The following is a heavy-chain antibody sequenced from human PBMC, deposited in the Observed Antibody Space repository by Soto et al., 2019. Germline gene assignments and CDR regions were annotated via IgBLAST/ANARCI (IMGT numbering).Heavy chain of an antibody. V-gene: IGHV1-69*01. J-gene: IGHJ4*02. CDR2: IIPIFGTA. CDR1: GGTFSSYA. CDR3: ARAKSNVVGATPYFDY. Sequence: QVQLVQSGAEVKKPGSSVKVSCKASGGTFSSYAISWVRPAPGQGLEWMGGIIPIFGTANYAQKFKRRVTITADESTSTAYMEQSSLRAEDTAVYYCARAKSNVVGATPYFDYWGQGTLVTVSS. D-gene: IGHD1-26*01.